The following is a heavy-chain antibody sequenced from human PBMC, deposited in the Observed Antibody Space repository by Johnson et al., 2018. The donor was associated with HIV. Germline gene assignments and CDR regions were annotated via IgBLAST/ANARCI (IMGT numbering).Heavy chain of an antibody. V-gene: IGHV3-7*05. J-gene: IGHJ3*02. Sequence: VQLVESGGGVVQPGKSLKVSCAASGFTFSSYWMSWVRQAPGKGLEWVANIKQDGSEKYYVDSVKGRFTISRDNAKNSLYLQMNSLRAEDTAVYYCASSSSSWTSDPDDAFDIWGQGTMVTVSS. CDR2: IKQDGSEK. CDR3: ASSSSSWTSDPDDAFDI. D-gene: IGHD6-13*01. CDR1: GFTFSSYW.